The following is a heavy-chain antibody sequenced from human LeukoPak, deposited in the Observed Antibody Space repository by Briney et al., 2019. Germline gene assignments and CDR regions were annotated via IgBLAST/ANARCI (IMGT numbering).Heavy chain of an antibody. Sequence: PGGSLRLSCAASGFTVSSNYMSWVRQAPGKGLEWVSVIYSGGSTYYADSVKGRFTISRDNSKNTLYLQTNSLRAEDTAVYYCASPTIGYYYYYGMDVWGQGTTVTVSS. CDR1: GFTVSSNY. CDR2: IYSGGST. V-gene: IGHV3-66*01. D-gene: IGHD5-12*01. J-gene: IGHJ6*02. CDR3: ASPTIGYYYYYGMDV.